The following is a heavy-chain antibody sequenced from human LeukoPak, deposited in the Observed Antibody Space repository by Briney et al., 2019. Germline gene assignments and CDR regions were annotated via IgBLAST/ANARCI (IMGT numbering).Heavy chain of an antibody. CDR2: IHNSRGT. J-gene: IGHJ4*02. CDR3: GKVGGNSNS. V-gene: IGHV4-31*03. CDR1: GGSITSDIFY. Sequence: SETLSLTCSVSGGSITSDIFYWNWIRQHPGKGLEWIGSIHNSRGTSYSPSLESRLTISVDTSENQFFLKMSSVTAADTAMYYCGKVGGNSNSWGQGILVTVSS. D-gene: IGHD4-23*01.